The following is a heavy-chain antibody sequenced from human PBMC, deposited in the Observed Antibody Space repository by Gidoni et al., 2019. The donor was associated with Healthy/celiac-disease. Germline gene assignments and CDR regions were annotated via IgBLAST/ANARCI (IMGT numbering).Heavy chain of an antibody. CDR3: ASGILDY. J-gene: IGHJ4*02. CDR1: GFTFCCFW. Sequence: EVQLVESGGGLVQPGGSIGLSCAASGFTFCCFWLSWVRQAPGKGLEGVDNIKQDGSEKYYVDSVKGRFTISRDNAKNSLYLQMNSLRAEDTAVYYCASGILDYWGQGTLVTVSS. CDR2: IKQDGSEK. V-gene: IGHV3-7*03.